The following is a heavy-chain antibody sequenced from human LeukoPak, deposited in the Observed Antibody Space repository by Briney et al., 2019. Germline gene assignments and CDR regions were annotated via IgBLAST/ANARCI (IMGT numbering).Heavy chain of an antibody. V-gene: IGHV4-59*08. Sequence: SETLSLTCTVSGGSISSYYWSWIRRPPGKGLEWIGYIYYIGSTNYNPSLKSRVTISVDTSKNQFSLNLSSVTAADTAVYYCAKSGSRFYFDYWGQRTLVTVSS. D-gene: IGHD3-10*01. CDR2: IYYIGST. CDR1: GGSISSYY. CDR3: AKSGSRFYFDY. J-gene: IGHJ4*02.